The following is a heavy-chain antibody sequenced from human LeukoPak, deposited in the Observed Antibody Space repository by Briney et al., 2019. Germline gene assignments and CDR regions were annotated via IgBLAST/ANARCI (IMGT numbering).Heavy chain of an antibody. J-gene: IGHJ4*02. CDR1: GFTFSSYA. CDR3: AKLVGAANFDY. D-gene: IGHD2-15*01. Sequence: GGSLRLSCAASGFTFSSYAMSWVRQAPGRGLEWVAFIRYDGSTKYYADSVKGRFTISRDNSKNTLYLQMNSLRAEDTALYYCAKLVGAANFDYWGQGTQVTVSS. V-gene: IGHV3-30*02. CDR2: IRYDGSTK.